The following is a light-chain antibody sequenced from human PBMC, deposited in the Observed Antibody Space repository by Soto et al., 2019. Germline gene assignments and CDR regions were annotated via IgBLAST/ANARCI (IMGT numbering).Light chain of an antibody. V-gene: IGLV2-14*01. J-gene: IGLJ1*01. CDR2: EVN. CDR3: SSYTVNSVTLYV. CDR1: SSDIGASNY. Sequence: QSALTQPASVSGSPGQSITISCTGTSSDIGASNYVSWYQQHPGKAPNVMIYEVNNRPSGVSHRFSGPKSGNTASLPISGLQAEDEADYYCSSYTVNSVTLYVFGTGTKLTVL.